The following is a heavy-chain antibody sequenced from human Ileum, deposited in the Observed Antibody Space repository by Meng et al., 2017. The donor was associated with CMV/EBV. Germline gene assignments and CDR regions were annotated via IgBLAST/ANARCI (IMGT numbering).Heavy chain of an antibody. CDR2: INPNGGNT. D-gene: IGHD2-2*01. J-gene: IGHJ4*02. Sequence: YTFTSCYIHGVRQAPGQGHEWMGIINPNGGNTNYAQNVQGRVTMTRDTSTSTVYMELSSLRSEDTAVYYCARRFCSSSSSSSCSLDYWGQGTLVTVSS. CDR3: ARRFCSSSSSSSCSLDY. V-gene: IGHV1-46*01. CDR1: YTFTSCY.